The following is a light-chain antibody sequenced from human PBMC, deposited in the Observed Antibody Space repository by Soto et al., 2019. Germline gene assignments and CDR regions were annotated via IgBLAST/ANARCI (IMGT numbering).Light chain of an antibody. CDR2: DAS. J-gene: IGKJ1*01. CDR1: QSVSSY. CDR3: QQYDDWPWT. Sequence: EIVLTQSPATLSLSPGERATVSCRASQSVSSYLAWYQQKPGQAPRLLIYDASNRATGIPARFSGSGSGTEFILTISSLQSEDFAFYYCQQYDDWPWTFGQGTKVDIK. V-gene: IGKV3-11*01.